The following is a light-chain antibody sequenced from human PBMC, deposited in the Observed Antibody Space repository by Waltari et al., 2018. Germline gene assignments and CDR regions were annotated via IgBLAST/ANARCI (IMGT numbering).Light chain of an antibody. Sequence: DIVMTQSPDSLAVSLGERATINCKSSQNILYSSNNKNYLAWFQQKPGQPPKLLIYSASTRESGVPERFSGSGSVTDVTLTINSLQPEDIATYYCQQYDNLPLTFGGGTKVEIK. CDR1: QNILYSSNNKNY. J-gene: IGKJ4*01. CDR3: QQYDNLPLT. V-gene: IGKV4-1*01. CDR2: SAS.